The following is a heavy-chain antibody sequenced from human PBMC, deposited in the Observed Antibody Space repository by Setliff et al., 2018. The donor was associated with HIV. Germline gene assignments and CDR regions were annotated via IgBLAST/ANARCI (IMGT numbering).Heavy chain of an antibody. J-gene: IGHJ1*01. V-gene: IGHV1-2*04. CDR1: GYTFTGYY. CDR2: INPNTGGT. Sequence: VASVKVSCKASGYTFTGYYMHWVRQAPGQGLEWMGWINPNTGGTNYAQKFQGWVTMTRDTSISTAYMEVSRLRPDDTAVYYCARNHQPGSPLAEGCFQHWGQGTLVTVSS. D-gene: IGHD6-25*01. CDR3: ARNHQPGSPLAEGCFQH.